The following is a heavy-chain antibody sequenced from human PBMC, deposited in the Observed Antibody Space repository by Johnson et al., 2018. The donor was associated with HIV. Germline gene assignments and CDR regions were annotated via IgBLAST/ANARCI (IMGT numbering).Heavy chain of an antibody. V-gene: IGHV3-9*01. CDR1: GFTFDDYA. CDR2: ISWNGGST. D-gene: IGHD6-19*01. J-gene: IGHJ3*02. Sequence: VQLVESGGGLVQPGRSLRLSCTASGFTFDDYAMHWVRQAAGKGLEWVSGISWNGGSTGYADSVKGRFIISRDNAKNTLYLQMNSLRAEDTAVYYCARDQRSSGLNDQTDAFDIWGQGTMVTVSS. CDR3: ARDQRSSGLNDQTDAFDI.